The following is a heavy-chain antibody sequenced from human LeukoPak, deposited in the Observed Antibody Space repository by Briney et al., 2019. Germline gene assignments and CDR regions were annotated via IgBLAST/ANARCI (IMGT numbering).Heavy chain of an antibody. J-gene: IGHJ3*02. D-gene: IGHD2-8*01. Sequence: SQTLSLTCAISGDSVSSNSVAWNWIRQSPSRGLEWLGRTYYRSEWYNDYAVSVKSRITINPDTSKNHFSLHLNSVTPEDTAVYYCARDRSVFGNAFDIWGQGTMVTVSS. CDR1: GDSVSSNSVA. V-gene: IGHV6-1*01. CDR3: ARDRSVFGNAFDI. CDR2: TYYRSEWYN.